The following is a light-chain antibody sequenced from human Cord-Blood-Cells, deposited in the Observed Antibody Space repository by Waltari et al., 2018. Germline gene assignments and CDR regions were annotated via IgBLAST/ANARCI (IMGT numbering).Light chain of an antibody. V-gene: IGLV3-27*01. CDR2: KDS. J-gene: IGLJ3*02. CDR3: YSAADNSWV. CDR1: VLAKKK. Sequence: SYELTQPSSVSVSPGQPARITCSAAVLAKKKSAGWFQQKPGQAPVPVIYKDSERPAGIPERFAGSCSGTTITLTISGAQVEDEADYYCYSAADNSWVFGGGTKLTVL.